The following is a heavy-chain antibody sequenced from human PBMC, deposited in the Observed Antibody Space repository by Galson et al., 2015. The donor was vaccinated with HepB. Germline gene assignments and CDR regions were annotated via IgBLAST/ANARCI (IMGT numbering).Heavy chain of an antibody. D-gene: IGHD6-13*01. CDR2: ISYSGGST. Sequence: SLRLSCAASGLTFSSYAMNWVRQAPGKGLEWVSDISYSGGSTYYADSVKGRFTISRDNSKNTLYLQMNSLRAEDTAVYYCAKGSRSAGVTAFFDSWGQGTLVTVSS. CDR1: GLTFSSYA. CDR3: AKGSRSAGVTAFFDS. V-gene: IGHV3-23*01. J-gene: IGHJ4*02.